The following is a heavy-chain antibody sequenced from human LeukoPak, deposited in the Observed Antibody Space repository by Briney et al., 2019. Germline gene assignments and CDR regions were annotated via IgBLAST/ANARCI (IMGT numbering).Heavy chain of an antibody. D-gene: IGHD3-10*01. V-gene: IGHV4-39*01. CDR3: ARHPSGGFGYFAY. CDR1: GGSISSSSYY. CDR2: IYYSGST. Sequence: PETLSLTCTVSGGSISSSSYYWGWIRQPPGKGLEWIGSIYYSGSTYYSPSLKSRVTISLDTSKNQFSLKLSSVTAADTAVYYCARHPSGGFGYFAYWGQGTLVTVSS. J-gene: IGHJ4*02.